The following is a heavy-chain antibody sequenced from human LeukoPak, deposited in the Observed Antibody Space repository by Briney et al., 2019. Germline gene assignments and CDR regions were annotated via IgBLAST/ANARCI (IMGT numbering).Heavy chain of an antibody. CDR1: GFTFDDYG. Sequence: GGSLRLSCAASGFTFDDYGMSWVRQAPGKGLEWVSGINWNGGSTGYADSVKGRFTISRDNAKNSLYLQMNSLRAEDMALYYCARHYGDYAYFDYWGQGTLVTVSS. D-gene: IGHD4-17*01. V-gene: IGHV3-20*04. CDR3: ARHYGDYAYFDY. J-gene: IGHJ4*02. CDR2: INWNGGST.